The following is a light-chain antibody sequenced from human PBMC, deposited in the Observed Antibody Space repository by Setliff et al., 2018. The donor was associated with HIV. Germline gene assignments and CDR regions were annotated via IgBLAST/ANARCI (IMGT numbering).Light chain of an antibody. CDR3: SSYAGSYTSLFV. CDR1: SSDVGNYNY. CDR2: DVT. J-gene: IGLJ1*01. Sequence: QSALTQPRSVSGSPGQSVTIPCTGTSSDVGNYNYVSWYQQHPGKAPKLMIYDVTKRPSGVPDRFSGSKSGNTASLTISGLQAEDEADYYCSSYAGSYTSLFVFGTGIKVTVL. V-gene: IGLV2-11*01.